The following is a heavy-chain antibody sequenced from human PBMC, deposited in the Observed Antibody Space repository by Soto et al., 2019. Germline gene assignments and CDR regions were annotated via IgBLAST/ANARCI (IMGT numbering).Heavy chain of an antibody. Sequence: SQTLSLTCAISGDSVSSNSVAWNWIRQSPSRGLEWLGRTYYRSKWYNEYAVSLRSRITIIPDTSKNQFSLQLNSVTPEDTAVYYCARGAYSAFDCCVQGTWVTVAS. V-gene: IGHV6-1*01. CDR1: GDSVSSNSVA. J-gene: IGHJ3*01. CDR2: TYYRSKWYN. D-gene: IGHD3-16*01. CDR3: ARGAYSAFDC.